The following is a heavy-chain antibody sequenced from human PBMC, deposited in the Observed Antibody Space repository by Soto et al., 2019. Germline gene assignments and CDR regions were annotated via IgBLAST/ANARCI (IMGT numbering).Heavy chain of an antibody. CDR3: AKDSGSYPWVASFDY. V-gene: IGHV3-23*01. CDR1: GFTFSSYS. D-gene: IGHD1-26*01. Sequence: GGSLRLSCAASGFTFSSYSMSWVRQAPGKGLEWVSGFRSGGDDGTTYYADSVKGRFTISRDNSKNTLYLQMNSLRAEDTAVYYCAKDSGSYPWVASFDYWGQGTLVTVSS. J-gene: IGHJ4*02. CDR2: FRSGGDDGTT.